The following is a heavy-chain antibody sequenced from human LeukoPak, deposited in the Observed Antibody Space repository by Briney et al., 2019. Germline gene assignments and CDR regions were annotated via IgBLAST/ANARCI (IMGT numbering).Heavy chain of an antibody. D-gene: IGHD3-22*01. CDR1: GGSITSHY. J-gene: IGHJ4*02. Sequence: PSETLSLTCTVSGGSITSHYWSWIRQPPGKGLEWIGYVYYSGTTNYNPSLKSRVTISVDTSKNQFSLKLSSVTAADTAVYYCARVPYYYDSSGYYDYWGQGTLVTVSS. CDR3: ARVPYYYDSSGYYDY. V-gene: IGHV4-59*08. CDR2: VYYSGTT.